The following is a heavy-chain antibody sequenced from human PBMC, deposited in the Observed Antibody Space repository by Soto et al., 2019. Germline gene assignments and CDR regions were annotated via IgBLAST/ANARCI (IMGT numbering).Heavy chain of an antibody. J-gene: IGHJ6*02. CDR3: AAGALYCSSTSCYAHYYYGMDV. Sequence: QMQLVQSGPEVKKPGTSVKVSCKASGFTFTSSAVQWVRQARGQRLEWIGWIVVGSGNTNYAQKVQERVTITRDMSTSTAYMELSSLRSEDTAVYYCAAGALYCSSTSCYAHYYYGMDVWGQGTTVTVSS. CDR2: IVVGSGNT. CDR1: GFTFTSSA. D-gene: IGHD2-2*01. V-gene: IGHV1-58*01.